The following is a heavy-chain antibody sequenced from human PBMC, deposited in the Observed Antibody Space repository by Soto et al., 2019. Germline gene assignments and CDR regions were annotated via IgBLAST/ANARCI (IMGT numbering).Heavy chain of an antibody. Sequence: GGSLRLSCAASGFTFDDYTMHWVRQAPGKGLEWVSVISGGGGSTYYADPVKGRFTFSRDNSKNTLYLQMNSLRAEDTAVYYCAKRAYSSSPLDCWGQGTLVTVSS. V-gene: IGHV3-23*01. J-gene: IGHJ4*02. CDR1: GFTFDDYT. D-gene: IGHD6-13*01. CDR3: AKRAYSSSPLDC. CDR2: ISGGGGST.